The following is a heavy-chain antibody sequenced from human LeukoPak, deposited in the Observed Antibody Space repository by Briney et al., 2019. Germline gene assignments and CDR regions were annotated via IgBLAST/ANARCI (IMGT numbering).Heavy chain of an antibody. Sequence: ASVKVSCKASGYTFTSYDINWVRQATGQGLEWMGWMNPNSGNTGYAQKFQGRVTITRNTSISTAYMELSSLRSEDTAVYYCARGLGYYDFWSGYYTVDAFDIWGQGTMVTVPS. CDR1: GYTFTSYD. J-gene: IGHJ3*02. CDR2: MNPNSGNT. V-gene: IGHV1-8*03. D-gene: IGHD3-3*01. CDR3: ARGLGYYDFWSGYYTVDAFDI.